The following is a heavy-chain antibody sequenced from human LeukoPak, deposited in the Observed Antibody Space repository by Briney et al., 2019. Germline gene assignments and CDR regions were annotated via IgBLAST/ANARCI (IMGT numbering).Heavy chain of an antibody. V-gene: IGHV3-53*01. Sequence: GGSLRLSCAASGFTVSSNYMSWFRQAPGKGLEWVSVIYSGGSTYYADSVKGRFTISRDNSKNTLYLQMNSLRAEDTAVYYCARSPASYYDFWSGYYPFDYWGQGTLVTVSS. D-gene: IGHD3-3*01. CDR1: GFTVSSNY. CDR3: ARSPASYYDFWSGYYPFDY. J-gene: IGHJ4*02. CDR2: IYSGGST.